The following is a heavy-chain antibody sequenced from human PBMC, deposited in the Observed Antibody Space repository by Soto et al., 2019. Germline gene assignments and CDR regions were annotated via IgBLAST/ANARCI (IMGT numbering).Heavy chain of an antibody. D-gene: IGHD2-15*01. V-gene: IGHV1-3*01. J-gene: IGHJ1*01. CDR3: ASTSVYCSGGSCGYFQH. CDR2: INAGNGNT. Sequence: ASVKVSCKASGYTFTSYAMHWVRQAPGQRLEWMGWINAGNGNTKYSQKFQGRVTITRDTSASTAYMELSSLRSEDTAVYYCASTSVYCSGGSCGYFQHWGQGTLVTVPS. CDR1: GYTFTSYA.